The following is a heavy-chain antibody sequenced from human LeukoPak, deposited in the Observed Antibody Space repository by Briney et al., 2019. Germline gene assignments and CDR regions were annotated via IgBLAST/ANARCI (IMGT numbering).Heavy chain of an antibody. CDR3: ARRYCSSISCNPYFFDY. D-gene: IGHD2-2*01. Sequence: GESLKISCKGSGYSFTSYWIVWVRQMPGKGLEWMGIIYPGDSDTRYSPSFQGQVTTSADKSISTAYLQWSSLKASDTAIYYCARRYCSSISCNPYFFDYWGQGTLVTVSS. J-gene: IGHJ4*02. CDR2: IYPGDSDT. V-gene: IGHV5-51*01. CDR1: GYSFTSYW.